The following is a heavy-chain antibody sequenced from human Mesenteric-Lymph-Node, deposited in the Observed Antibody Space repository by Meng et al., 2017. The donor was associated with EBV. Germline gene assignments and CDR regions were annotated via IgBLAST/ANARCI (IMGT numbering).Heavy chain of an antibody. V-gene: IGHV3-11*01. Sequence: QVQLVDAGGDLVKPGGSLRLSCAASGFTFSDYYMSWIRQAPGKGLEWISYISSSGSTKIYADSVRGRFTISRDNAEKSLFLQMDSLRADDTAVYYCARGHTSGWFDPWGQGTLVTVSS. CDR3: ARGHTSGWFDP. CDR1: GFTFSDYY. CDR2: ISSSGSTK. J-gene: IGHJ5*02. D-gene: IGHD6-19*01.